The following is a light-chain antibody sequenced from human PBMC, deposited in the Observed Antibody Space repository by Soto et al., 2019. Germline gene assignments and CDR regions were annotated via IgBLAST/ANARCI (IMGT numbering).Light chain of an antibody. CDR1: SSNIVNNY. J-gene: IGLJ2*01. CDR2: DNN. Sequence: QSVLTQPPSVSAAPGQKVTISCSGSSSNIVNNYVSWYQQLPGAAPKLLIYDNNKRPSGIPDRFSGSKSGTSATLGITGLQTGDEADYYCGTWDSSLSAVVVFGGGTKVTVL. CDR3: GTWDSSLSAVVV. V-gene: IGLV1-51*01.